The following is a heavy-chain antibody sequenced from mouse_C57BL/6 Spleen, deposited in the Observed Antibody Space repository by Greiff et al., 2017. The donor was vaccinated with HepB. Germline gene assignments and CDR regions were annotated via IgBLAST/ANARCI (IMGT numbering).Heavy chain of an antibody. D-gene: IGHD2-5*01. CDR2: IYPGSGST. CDR3: ARSGLYYSNYGGYFDY. Sequence: VQLQQPGAELVKPGASVKMSCKASGYTFTSYWITWVKQRPGQGLEWIGDIYPGSGSTNYNEKFKSKATLTVDTSSSTAYMQLSSLTSEDTAVYYCARSGLYYSNYGGYFDYWGQGPTLTVSS. J-gene: IGHJ2*01. V-gene: IGHV1-55*01. CDR1: GYTFTSYW.